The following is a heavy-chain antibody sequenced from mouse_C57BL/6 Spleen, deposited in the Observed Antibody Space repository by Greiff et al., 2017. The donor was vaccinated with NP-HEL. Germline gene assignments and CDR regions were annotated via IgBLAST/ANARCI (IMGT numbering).Heavy chain of an antibody. V-gene: IGHV1-82*01. D-gene: IGHD1-1*02. CDR2: IYPGDGDT. CDR1: GYAFSSSW. CDR3: ARVKGSHSSMDY. J-gene: IGHJ4*01. Sequence: VKLLESGPELVKPGASVKISCQASGYAFSSSWMNWVKQRPGKGLEWIGRIYPGDGDTNYNGKFKGKATLTADKSSSTAYMQLSSLTSEDSAVYFCARVKGSHSSMDYWGQGTSVTVSS.